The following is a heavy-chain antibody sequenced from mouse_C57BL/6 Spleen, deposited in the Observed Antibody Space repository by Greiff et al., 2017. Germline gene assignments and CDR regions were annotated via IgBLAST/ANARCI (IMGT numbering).Heavy chain of an antibody. Sequence: EVQLQESGPELVKPGASVKIPCKASGYTFTDYNMDWVKQSHGKSLEWIGDINPNNGGTIYNQKFTGKATLTVDKSSSTAYMELRSLTSEDTAVYYCARRSSGSWFAYWGQGTLVTVSA. D-gene: IGHD3-1*01. J-gene: IGHJ3*01. V-gene: IGHV1-18*01. CDR2: INPNNGGT. CDR1: GYTFTDYN. CDR3: ARRSSGSWFAY.